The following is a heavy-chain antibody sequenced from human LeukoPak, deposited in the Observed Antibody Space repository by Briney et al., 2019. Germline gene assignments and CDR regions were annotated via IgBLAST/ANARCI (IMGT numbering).Heavy chain of an antibody. J-gene: IGHJ4*02. Sequence: GGSLRLSCAASGFTFSSNYMSWVRQAPGKGLEGMSVIYSGGSTYYADSVKGRFTISRDNSKSTLYLQMNSLRAEDTAVYYCASFIVVVPAAISDYWGQGTLVTVSS. CDR2: IYSGGST. CDR3: ASFIVVVPAAISDY. D-gene: IGHD2-2*01. CDR1: GFTFSSNY. V-gene: IGHV3-66*02.